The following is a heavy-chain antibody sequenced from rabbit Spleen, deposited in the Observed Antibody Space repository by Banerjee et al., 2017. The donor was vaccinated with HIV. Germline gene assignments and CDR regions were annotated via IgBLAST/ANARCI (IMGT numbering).Heavy chain of an antibody. CDR3: ARDLPTVVGWNLSL. V-gene: IGHV1S47*01. D-gene: IGHD1-1*01. CDR1: GFDFSSDA. J-gene: IGHJ4*01. Sequence: QEQLVESGGGLVQPGGSLKLSCKASGFDFSSDAMCWVRQAPGKGPECIACIYNGDGSTYYASWVNGRFTVSKTSSTTVTLQMTSLTGADTATYFCARDLPTVVGWNLSLWGPGTLVTVS. CDR2: IYNGDGST.